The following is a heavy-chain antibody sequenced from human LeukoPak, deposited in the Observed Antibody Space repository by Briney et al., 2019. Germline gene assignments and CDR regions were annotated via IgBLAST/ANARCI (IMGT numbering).Heavy chain of an antibody. J-gene: IGHJ4*02. V-gene: IGHV3-23*01. D-gene: IGHD4/OR15-4a*01. CDR2: ISGSGSTK. CDR1: GFTFSSYA. Sequence: TGGSLRLSCAASGFTFSSYAMSWVRQAPGKGLEWVSAISGSGSTKYYADSVKGRFTISRDNAKNSLFLQMNSLRAEDTAVYYCARRAGAYSHPYDYWGQGTLVTVSS. CDR3: ARRAGAYSHPYDY.